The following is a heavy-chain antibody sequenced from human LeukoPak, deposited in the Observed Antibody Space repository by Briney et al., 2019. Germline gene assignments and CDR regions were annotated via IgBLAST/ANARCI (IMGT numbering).Heavy chain of an antibody. CDR1: GGTLSSYA. Sequence: SVKVSCKASGGTLSSYAISWVRQAPGQGLEWMGGIIPIFGTANYAQKFQGRVTITADESTSTAYMELSSLRSEDTAVYYCARGVGLRFLEWLPYYMDVWGKGTTVTVSS. J-gene: IGHJ6*03. CDR2: IIPIFGTA. V-gene: IGHV1-69*13. D-gene: IGHD3-3*01. CDR3: ARGVGLRFLEWLPYYMDV.